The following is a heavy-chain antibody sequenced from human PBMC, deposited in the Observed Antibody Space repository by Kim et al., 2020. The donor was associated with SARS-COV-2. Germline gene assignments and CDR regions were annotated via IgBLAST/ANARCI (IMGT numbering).Heavy chain of an antibody. CDR1: GFNFADSA. CDR3: VNGRGGIRDAFDV. D-gene: IGHD6-25*01. J-gene: IGHJ3*01. Sequence: GGSLRLSCAASGFNFADSAMHWVRQAPGKGLEWVSSLAWNSGDVAYADSVQGRVIITRDNAKNSLYLEVISLRDEDTALYYCVNGRGGIRDAFDVWGQGIMVTVSS. V-gene: IGHV3-9*01. CDR2: LAWNSGDV.